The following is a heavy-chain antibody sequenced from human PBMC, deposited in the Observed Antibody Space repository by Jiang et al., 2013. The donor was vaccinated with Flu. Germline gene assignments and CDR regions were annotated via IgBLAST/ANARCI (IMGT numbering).Heavy chain of an antibody. Sequence: IIYPGDSDTRYSPSFEGHVTISADKSISTAYLQWSSLKASDTAIYYCARQEGSGWPPSDWGQGTLVTVSS. J-gene: IGHJ4*02. CDR2: IYPGDSDT. V-gene: IGHV5-51*01. D-gene: IGHD6-19*01. CDR3: ARQEGSGWPPSD.